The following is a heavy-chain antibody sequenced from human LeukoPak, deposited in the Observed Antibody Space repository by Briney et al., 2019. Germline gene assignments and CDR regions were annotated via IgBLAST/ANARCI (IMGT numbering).Heavy chain of an antibody. CDR3: ARITWDGGDDAFDV. CDR1: GESFSGYY. V-gene: IGHV4-34*01. J-gene: IGHJ3*01. D-gene: IGHD2-21*01. CDR2: ITHSGYT. Sequence: PSETLSLTCAVYGESFSGYYWSWIRQPPGKGLEGIGEITHSGYTNYNPSLKSRVTISVDTSKNQFSLRLSSVTAADTAMYYCARITWDGGDDAFDVWGQGTMVTVSS.